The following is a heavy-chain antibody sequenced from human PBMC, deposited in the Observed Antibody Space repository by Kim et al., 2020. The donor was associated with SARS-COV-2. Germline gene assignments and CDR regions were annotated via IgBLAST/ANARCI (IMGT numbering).Heavy chain of an antibody. Sequence: GGSLRLSCAASGFTFSSYWMHWVRQAPGKGLVWVSRINSDGSSTSYADSVKGRFTISRDNAKNTLYLQMNSLRAEDTAVYYCAVDASGSYFGYWGQGTLVTVSS. CDR3: AVDASGSYFGY. J-gene: IGHJ4*02. V-gene: IGHV3-74*01. D-gene: IGHD1-26*01. CDR2: INSDGSST. CDR1: GFTFSSYW.